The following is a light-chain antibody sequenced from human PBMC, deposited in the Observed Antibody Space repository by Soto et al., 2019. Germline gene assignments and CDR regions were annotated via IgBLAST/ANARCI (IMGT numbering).Light chain of an antibody. J-gene: IGKJ2*01. CDR3: QQSYSTPT. CDR1: QSISSY. CDR2: AAS. V-gene: IGKV1-39*01. Sequence: DIQMTQSPSSLSASVGDRVTITCRARQSISSYLNWYQQKPGKAPKLLIYAASSLQSGVPSRFSGRGAGTDFTLTISSLQPEDFATYYCQQSYSTPTFGQGTKQEIK.